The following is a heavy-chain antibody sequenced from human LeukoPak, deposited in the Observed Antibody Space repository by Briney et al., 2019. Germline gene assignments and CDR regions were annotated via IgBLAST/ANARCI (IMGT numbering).Heavy chain of an antibody. Sequence: PGGSLRLSCAASGFTFSSYAMSWVRQAPGKGLEWVSAISGSGGSTYYADSVKGRFTISRDNSKNTLYLQMNSLRAEDTAVYYCAKVIAAAGHYYYYYGMDVWGQGTTVIVSS. V-gene: IGHV3-23*01. J-gene: IGHJ6*02. CDR2: ISGSGGST. CDR1: GFTFSSYA. D-gene: IGHD6-13*01. CDR3: AKVIAAAGHYYYYYGMDV.